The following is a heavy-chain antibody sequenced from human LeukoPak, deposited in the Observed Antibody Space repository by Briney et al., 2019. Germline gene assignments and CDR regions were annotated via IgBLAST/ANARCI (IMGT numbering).Heavy chain of an antibody. J-gene: IGHJ4*02. Sequence: GESLKISXKGSGYTFTNYWIGWVRQMPGKGLEWMGIIYPADSDTRYSPSFQGQVTISVDKSISTAYLQWSSLKASDTAMYYCARKRRLRLGDFDYWGQGTLVAVPS. V-gene: IGHV5-51*01. CDR2: IYPADSDT. CDR3: ARKRRLRLGDFDY. D-gene: IGHD3-16*01. CDR1: GYTFTNYW.